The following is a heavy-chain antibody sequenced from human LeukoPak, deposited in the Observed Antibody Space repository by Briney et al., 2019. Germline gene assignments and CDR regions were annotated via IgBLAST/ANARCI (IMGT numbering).Heavy chain of an antibody. CDR2: IYSGGST. J-gene: IGHJ6*03. V-gene: IGHV3-66*02. CDR3: AGCPRYCSAGSCYSNYYMDV. CDR1: GFTVSSNY. Sequence: PGGSLRLSCAASGFTVSSNYMSWVRQAPGKGLEWVSVIYSGGSTYYADSVKGRFTISRDNSKNTLYLQMNSLRAEDTAVYYCAGCPRYCSAGSCYSNYYMDVWGKGTTVTVS. D-gene: IGHD2-15*01.